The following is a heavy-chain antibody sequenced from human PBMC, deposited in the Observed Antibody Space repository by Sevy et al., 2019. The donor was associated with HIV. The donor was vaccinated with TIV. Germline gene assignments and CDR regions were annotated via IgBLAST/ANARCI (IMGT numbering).Heavy chain of an antibody. J-gene: IGHJ1*01. CDR1: GFSFDDYA. Sequence: GGSLRLSFAASGFSFDDYAMHWVRQAPGKGLEWVSGISWNSAFIGYADSVKGRYTISRDNAKNSLYLQINSLKPEDTAFYYCAKDGGSGSGPSAEYFHHWGQGTLVTVSS. D-gene: IGHD6-19*01. V-gene: IGHV3-9*01. CDR3: AKDGGSGSGPSAEYFHH. CDR2: ISWNSAFI.